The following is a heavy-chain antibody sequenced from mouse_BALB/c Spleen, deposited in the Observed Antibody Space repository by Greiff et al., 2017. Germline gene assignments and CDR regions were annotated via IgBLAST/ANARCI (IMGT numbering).Heavy chain of an antibody. V-gene: IGHV5-6-3*01. CDR2: INSNGGST. CDR3: ARGSYYFDY. J-gene: IGHJ2*01. Sequence: EVMLVESGGGLVQPGGSLKLSCAASGFTFSSYGMSWVRQTPDKRLELVATINSNGGSTYYPDSVKGRFTISRDNAKNTLYLQMSSLKSEDTAMYYCARGSYYFDYWGQGTTLTVSS. CDR1: GFTFSSYG.